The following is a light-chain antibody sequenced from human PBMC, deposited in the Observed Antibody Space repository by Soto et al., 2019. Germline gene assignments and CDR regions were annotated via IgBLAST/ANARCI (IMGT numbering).Light chain of an antibody. CDR1: QTILTN. J-gene: IGKJ1*01. V-gene: IGKV3-15*01. CDR2: GAS. CDR3: QQRSNWPWT. Sequence: EVVMTQSPATLSVSPGDRATLSCRASQTILTNLAWYQRKPGQAPRLPLYGASTRETGIPARFSGGGAGTECTRTISSLEPEDFAVDYCQQRSNWPWTFGQGTKVDIK.